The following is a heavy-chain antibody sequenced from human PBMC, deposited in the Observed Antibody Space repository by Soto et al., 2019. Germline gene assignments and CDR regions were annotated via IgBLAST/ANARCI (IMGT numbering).Heavy chain of an antibody. J-gene: IGHJ5*02. Sequence: ASVKVSCKASGGTFSSYAISWVRQAPGQGLEWMGGIIPIFGTANYAQKFQGRVTITADESTSTAYMELSSLRSEDTAVYYCARVRGNQLLGWFDPWGQGTLVTVSS. D-gene: IGHD2-2*01. CDR2: IIPIFGTA. V-gene: IGHV1-69*13. CDR1: GGTFSSYA. CDR3: ARVRGNQLLGWFDP.